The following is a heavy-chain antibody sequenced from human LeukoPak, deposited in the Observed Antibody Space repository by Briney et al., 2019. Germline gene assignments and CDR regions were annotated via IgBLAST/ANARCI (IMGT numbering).Heavy chain of an antibody. D-gene: IGHD3-22*01. V-gene: IGHV1-24*01. CDR2: FDPEDGET. Sequence: ASVKVSCKVSGYTLTELSMHWVRQAPGKGLEWMGGFDPEDGETIYAQEFQGRVTMTEDTSTDTAYMELSSLRSEDTAVYYCATERGSSGYPDYWGQGTLVTVSS. CDR3: ATERGSSGYPDY. J-gene: IGHJ4*02. CDR1: GYTLTELS.